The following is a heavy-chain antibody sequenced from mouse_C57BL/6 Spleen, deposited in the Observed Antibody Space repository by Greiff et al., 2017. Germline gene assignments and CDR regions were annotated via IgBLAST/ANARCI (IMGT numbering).Heavy chain of an antibody. Sequence: VQRVESGPELVKPGASVKISCKASGYAFSSSWMNWVKQRPGKGLEWIGRIYPGDGDTNYNGKFKGKATLTADKSSSTAYMQLSSLTSEDSAVYFCAYDYDAFYYAMDYWGQGTSVTVPS. CDR1: GYAFSSSW. D-gene: IGHD2-4*01. J-gene: IGHJ4*01. CDR3: AYDYDAFYYAMDY. CDR2: IYPGDGDT. V-gene: IGHV1-82*01.